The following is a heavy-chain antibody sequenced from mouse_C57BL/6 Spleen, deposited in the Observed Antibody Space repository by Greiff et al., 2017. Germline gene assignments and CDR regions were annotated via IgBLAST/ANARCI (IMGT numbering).Heavy chain of an antibody. CDR3: ARRGFYYGSSYRYYYAMDD. J-gene: IGHJ4*01. CDR2: INPSNGGT. Sequence: QVQLQQPGTELVKPGASVKLSCKASGYTFTSYWMRWVKQRPGQGLEWIGNINPSNGGTNYNEKFKSKATLTVDKSSSTAYMQLSSLTSEDSAVYYCARRGFYYGSSYRYYYAMDDWGQGTSVTVSS. CDR1: GYTFTSYW. V-gene: IGHV1-53*01. D-gene: IGHD1-1*01.